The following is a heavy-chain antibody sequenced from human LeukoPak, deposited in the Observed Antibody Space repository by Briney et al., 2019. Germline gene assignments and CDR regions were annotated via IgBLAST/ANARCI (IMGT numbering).Heavy chain of an antibody. V-gene: IGHV3-30*02. D-gene: IGHD4-11*01. J-gene: IGHJ5*02. CDR2: IRYDGSNK. CDR1: GFTFSSYG. Sequence: PGGSLRLSCAASGFTFSSYGMHWVRQAPGKGLEWVAFIRYDGSNKYYADSVKGRFTISRDNSKNTLYLQMNSLRAEDTAVYYCAKDPKIPYSNYVPHWFDPWGQGTLVTVSS. CDR3: AKDPKIPYSNYVPHWFDP.